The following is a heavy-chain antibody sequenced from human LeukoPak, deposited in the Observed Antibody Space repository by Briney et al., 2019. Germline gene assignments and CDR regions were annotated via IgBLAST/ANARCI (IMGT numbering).Heavy chain of an antibody. Sequence: PSETLSLTCTVSGGSISSYYWSWIRQPAGKGLEWIGRIYTSGSTKYNPSLKSRVTMSAETSKNKSSLKLSSVTAAETAVYYCARDVRSISGSFWFDPWGQGTLVTVYS. CDR2: IYTSGST. J-gene: IGHJ5*02. D-gene: IGHD3-10*01. CDR1: GGSISSYY. CDR3: ARDVRSISGSFWFDP. V-gene: IGHV4-4*07.